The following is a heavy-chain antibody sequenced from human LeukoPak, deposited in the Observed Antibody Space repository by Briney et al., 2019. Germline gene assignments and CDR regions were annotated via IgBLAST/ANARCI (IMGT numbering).Heavy chain of an antibody. CDR3: ATGATTPFDY. D-gene: IGHD1-26*01. CDR1: GFTFSSYW. J-gene: IGHJ4*02. CDR2: INSDGSST. V-gene: IGHV3-74*01. Sequence: GWSLRLSCAASGFTFSSYWMHWVRQAPGKGLVWVSRINSDGSSTSYADSVKGRFTISRDNAKNTLYLQMNSLRAEDTAVYYSATGATTPFDYWGQGTLVTVSS.